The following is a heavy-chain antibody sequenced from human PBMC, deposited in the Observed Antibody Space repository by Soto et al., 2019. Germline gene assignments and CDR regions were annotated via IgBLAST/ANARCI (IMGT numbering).Heavy chain of an antibody. Sequence: PGGSIRLSGAAGGFTFSSYAMSWVRQAPGNGLEWVSAISGSGGITYYADSVKGRLTISRDNSKNTLYLQMNSLGAEDTALYYCAQDIRGCNNGVCWGRDYWGQGTLVTVP. V-gene: IGHV3-23*01. CDR2: ISGSGGIT. D-gene: IGHD2-8*01. CDR3: AQDIRGCNNGVCWGRDY. CDR1: GFTFSSYA. J-gene: IGHJ4*02.